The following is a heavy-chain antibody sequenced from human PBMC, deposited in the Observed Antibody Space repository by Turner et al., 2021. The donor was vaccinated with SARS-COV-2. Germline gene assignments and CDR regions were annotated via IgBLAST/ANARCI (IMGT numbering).Heavy chain of an antibody. V-gene: IGHV4-59*01. CDR1: GGSISSYY. CDR2: IYNSGCT. CDR3: ARDPGEGSFDY. D-gene: IGHD3-16*01. J-gene: IGHJ4*02. Sequence: QVQLQESGQGLVKPSKTLSLTCTVSGGSISSYYWRWIRQPPGKVLEWIGYIYNSGCTNYNTARKSRVTISVDTSKNQFFLKLSSVTAADTAVYYCARDPGEGSFDYWGQGTLVTVSS.